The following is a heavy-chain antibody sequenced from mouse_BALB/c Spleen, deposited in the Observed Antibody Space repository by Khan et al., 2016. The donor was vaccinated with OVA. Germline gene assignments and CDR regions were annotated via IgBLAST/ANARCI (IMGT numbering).Heavy chain of an antibody. Sequence: EVMLVESGGGLVQPGGSRKLSCVVSGFTFSSFGMHWVRQAPKKGLEWVAYISSGSSTIYYVDTVKDRFTISRDNPKNTLFLQMTSLRSEDTAMYYCARSGGNFHWYFDVWGAGTSVTVSS. CDR1: GFTFSSFG. V-gene: IGHV5-17*02. J-gene: IGHJ1*01. D-gene: IGHD2-1*01. CDR3: ARSGGNFHWYFDV. CDR2: ISSGSSTI.